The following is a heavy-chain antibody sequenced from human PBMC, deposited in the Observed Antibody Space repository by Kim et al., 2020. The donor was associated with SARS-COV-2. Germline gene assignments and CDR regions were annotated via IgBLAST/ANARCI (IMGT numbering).Heavy chain of an antibody. V-gene: IGHV3-23*01. Sequence: GGSLRLSCAASGFTFSSYAMSWVRQAPGKGLEWVSAISGSGGSTYYADSVKGRFTISRDNSKNSLSLQMNSLRAEDTAVYYCAKDPVPAAIGQWFDPWGQGTLVTVSS. D-gene: IGHD2-2*02. CDR1: GFTFSSYA. J-gene: IGHJ5*02. CDR3: AKDPVPAAIGQWFDP. CDR2: ISGSGGST.